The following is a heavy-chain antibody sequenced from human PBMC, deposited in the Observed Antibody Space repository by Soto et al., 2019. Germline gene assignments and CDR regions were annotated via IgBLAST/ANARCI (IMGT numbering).Heavy chain of an antibody. J-gene: IGHJ4*02. Sequence: QVKLQESGPGLVKPSETLSLTCTVSGASITTKSWNWVRQSPGKGLEWIGYMYYSGTTNYNPSLKSRVTISIDTSKKQISLNLTSVTAADTAIYYCARGLSWSPYFDLWGQGTRVTVSS. CDR1: GASITTKS. D-gene: IGHD6-13*01. CDR2: MYYSGTT. V-gene: IGHV4-59*01. CDR3: ARGLSWSPYFDL.